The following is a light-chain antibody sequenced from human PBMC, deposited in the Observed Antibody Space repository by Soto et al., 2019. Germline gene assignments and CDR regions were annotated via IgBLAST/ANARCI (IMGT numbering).Light chain of an antibody. Sequence: DIQMTQSPSSLSASVGDRLTIACRASQIISTYLNWYRQKPGKAPELLIYAASSLQSGVPSRFSGSGSGTVFTLTISSLQPEDFATYYCQQSYSTPWTFGQGTRLEIK. J-gene: IGKJ5*01. CDR2: AAS. V-gene: IGKV1-39*01. CDR1: QIISTY. CDR3: QQSYSTPWT.